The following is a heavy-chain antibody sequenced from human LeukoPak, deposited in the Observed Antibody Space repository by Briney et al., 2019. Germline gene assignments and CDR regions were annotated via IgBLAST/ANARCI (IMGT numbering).Heavy chain of an antibody. V-gene: IGHV1-69*05. CDR3: ARGNYDSSGYGGAFDI. J-gene: IGHJ3*02. CDR1: GSTFSSYA. D-gene: IGHD3-22*01. Sequence: SVKVSCKASGSTFSSYAISWVRQAPGQGLEWMGGIIPIFGTANYAQKFQGRVTITTDESTSTAYMELSSLRSEDTAVYYCARGNYDSSGYGGAFDIWGQGTMVTVSS. CDR2: IIPIFGTA.